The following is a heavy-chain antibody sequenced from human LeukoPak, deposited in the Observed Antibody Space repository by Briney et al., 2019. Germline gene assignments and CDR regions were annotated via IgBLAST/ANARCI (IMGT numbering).Heavy chain of an antibody. D-gene: IGHD3-3*01. V-gene: IGHV3-74*01. CDR1: GFTFSSYW. CDR3: ARDPFWSGYKP. CDR2: INSDGSSA. J-gene: IGHJ5*02. Sequence: GGSLRLSCAASGFTFSSYWMHWVRQAPGKGLVWVSHINSDGSSANNADSVKGRFTISRDNAKNTLYLQMNSLRAEDTAVYYCARDPFWSGYKPWGQGTLVTVSS.